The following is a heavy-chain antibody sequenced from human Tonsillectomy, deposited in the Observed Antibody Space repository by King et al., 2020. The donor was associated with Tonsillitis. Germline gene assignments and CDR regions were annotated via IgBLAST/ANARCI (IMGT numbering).Heavy chain of an antibody. J-gene: IGHJ4*02. D-gene: IGHD3-10*01. CDR3: AKDLPSAYYGSGSYFDY. CDR2: ISGSGGTT. V-gene: IGHV3-23*04. CDR1: RFTFSSYA. Sequence: VQLVQSGGGLVQPGGSLRLSCAASRFTFSSYAMTWVRQAPGKGLEWVSGISGSGGTTNYADSVKGRFTISRDNSKNTLYLQMNSLRAEDTALYYCAKDLPSAYYGSGSYFDYWGQGTLVTVSS.